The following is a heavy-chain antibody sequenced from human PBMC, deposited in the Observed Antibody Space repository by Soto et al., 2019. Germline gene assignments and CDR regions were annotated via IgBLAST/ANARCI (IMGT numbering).Heavy chain of an antibody. D-gene: IGHD2-2*01. CDR2: ISGSGSTT. J-gene: IGHJ4*02. Sequence: PGGSLRLSCAASGFAFSTYAMSWVRQAPGKGLEWVSSISGSGSTTDHADSVKGRFTISRDNSKNTLYLQMNSLRAEDTAVYYYATKAGYCSRSICYTFDHWGQGALVTVSS. CDR1: GFAFSTYA. V-gene: IGHV3-23*01. CDR3: ATKAGYCSRSICYTFDH.